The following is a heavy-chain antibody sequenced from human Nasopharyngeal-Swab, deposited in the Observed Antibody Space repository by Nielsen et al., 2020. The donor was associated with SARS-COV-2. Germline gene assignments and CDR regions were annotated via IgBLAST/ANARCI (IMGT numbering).Heavy chain of an antibody. CDR2: FDPEDGET. CDR3: ATTGPRSYPSLDY. D-gene: IGHD2-21*01. V-gene: IGHV1-24*01. CDR1: GYTLNELS. Sequence: SVKVSCKVSGYTLNELSMHWVRQAPGKGLEWMGGFDPEDGETIYAQKFQGRVTMTEDTSTDTAYMELSSLRSEDTAVYYCATTGPRSYPSLDYWGQGTLVTVSS. J-gene: IGHJ4*02.